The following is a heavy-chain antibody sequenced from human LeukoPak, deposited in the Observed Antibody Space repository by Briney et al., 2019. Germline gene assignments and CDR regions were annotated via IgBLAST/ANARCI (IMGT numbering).Heavy chain of an antibody. CDR3: ARRDDGSGYYYGRRWYFDL. CDR2: INPSGGST. D-gene: IGHD3-22*01. Sequence: GASVKVSCKASGYTFTSYYMHWVRQAPGQGLEWMGIINPSGGSTSYAQKFQGRVTMTRDTSTSTVYMELSSLRSEDTAVYYCARRDDGSGYYYGRRWYFDLWGRGTLVTVSS. CDR1: GYTFTSYY. V-gene: IGHV1-46*01. J-gene: IGHJ2*01.